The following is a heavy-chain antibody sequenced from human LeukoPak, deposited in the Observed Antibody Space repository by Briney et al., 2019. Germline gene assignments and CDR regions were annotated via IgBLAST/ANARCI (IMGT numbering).Heavy chain of an antibody. CDR3: ARPGIAAAGDFDY. V-gene: IGHV1-8*02. J-gene: IGHJ4*02. D-gene: IGHD6-13*01. Sequence: GASVKVSCKASGYTFTDYYINWVRQAPGQGLEWMGWMSPDSGDTGYAHKFQGRVTMTRNTSISTAYMELSSLRSEDTAVYYCARPGIAAAGDFDYWGQGTLVTVSS. CDR2: MSPDSGDT. CDR1: GYTFTDYY.